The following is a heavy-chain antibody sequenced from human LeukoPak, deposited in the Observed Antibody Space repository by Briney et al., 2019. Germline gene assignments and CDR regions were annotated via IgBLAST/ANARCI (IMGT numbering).Heavy chain of an antibody. Sequence: SVKVSCKASGGTFSSYAISWVRQAPGQGLEWMGGIIPIFGTANYAQKFQGRVRITADESTSTAYMELSSLRSEDTAVYYCARANYDFWSGYSTRNSYYYYMDVWGKGTTVTVSS. D-gene: IGHD3-3*01. V-gene: IGHV1-69*01. CDR2: IIPIFGTA. CDR1: GGTFSSYA. J-gene: IGHJ6*03. CDR3: ARANYDFWSGYSTRNSYYYYMDV.